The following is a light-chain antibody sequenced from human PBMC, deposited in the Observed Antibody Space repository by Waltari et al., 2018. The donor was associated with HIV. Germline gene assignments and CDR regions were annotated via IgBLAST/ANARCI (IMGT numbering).Light chain of an antibody. CDR1: SGDVTYYNY. V-gene: IGLV2-23*02. Sequence: QSALTQPASVSGFPGQSITISCTGTSGDVTYYNYVSWYQQHPGKAPKLIIFDVNKRPSGISDRFSGSKSGNTASLTISELQAEDGTDYYCCAYVGSSSLTFGGGT. CDR3: CAYVGSSSLT. CDR2: DVN. J-gene: IGLJ2*01.